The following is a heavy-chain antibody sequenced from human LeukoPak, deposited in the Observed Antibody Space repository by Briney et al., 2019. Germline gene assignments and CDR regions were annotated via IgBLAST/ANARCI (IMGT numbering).Heavy chain of an antibody. CDR3: AKFSSAAAGPTPYYYYGMDV. CDR1: GFTFGGYW. J-gene: IGHJ6*02. D-gene: IGHD6-13*01. CDR2: INIDGSST. V-gene: IGHV3-74*01. Sequence: GGSLRLSCAASGFTFGGYWMHWVRQAPGKGLVWVSRINIDGSSTIYADSVKGRITISRDNAKNSLYLQMNSLRAEDTAVYYCAKFSSAAAGPTPYYYYGMDVWGQGTTVTVSS.